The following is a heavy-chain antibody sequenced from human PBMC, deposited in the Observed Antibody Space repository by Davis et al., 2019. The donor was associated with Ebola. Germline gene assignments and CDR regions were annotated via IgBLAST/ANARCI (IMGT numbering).Heavy chain of an antibody. J-gene: IGHJ4*02. D-gene: IGHD3-3*01. CDR1: GFTFSSYA. V-gene: IGHV3-23*01. CDR3: AKGAEWLLYPEN. CDR2: INGSRDNT. Sequence: PGGSLRLSCSASGFTFSSYAMSWVRQAPGKGLEWVSAINGSRDNTYYADSVKGRFTISRDNSKNTLYLQVNSLRAEDTAVYYCAKGAEWLLYPENWGQGTLVTVSS.